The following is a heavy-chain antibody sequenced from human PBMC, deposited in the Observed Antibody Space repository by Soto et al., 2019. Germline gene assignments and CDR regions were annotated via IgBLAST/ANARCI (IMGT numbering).Heavy chain of an antibody. CDR2: ITGSGGST. CDR3: AKVLFFFQGATRNGIYV. Sequence: PGGSLRLSCAASGFTFSSYAMSWVRQSPGKGLTWVSVITGSGGSTYYADSVKGRFTISRDNSKNTLFLQMNSLRDEDTAVYYCAKVLFFFQGATRNGIYVRAQRTSVPVS. J-gene: IGHJ6*02. D-gene: IGHD1-26*01. V-gene: IGHV3-23*01. CDR1: GFTFSSYA.